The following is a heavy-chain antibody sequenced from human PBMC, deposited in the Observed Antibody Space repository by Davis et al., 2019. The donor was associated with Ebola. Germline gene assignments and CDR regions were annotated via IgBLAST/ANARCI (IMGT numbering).Heavy chain of an antibody. CDR2: IKEDGSEK. J-gene: IGHJ4*02. CDR1: GFTFRSYW. Sequence: GESLKISCAASGFTFRSYWMSWVRQAPGKGLEWVAKIKEDGSEKLEVDSVKGRFTISRDNAKNTVSLQMNSLRAEDTAIYYCGSVFEYWGQGTLVTVSS. D-gene: IGHD5/OR15-5a*01. CDR3: GSVFEY. V-gene: IGHV3-7*01.